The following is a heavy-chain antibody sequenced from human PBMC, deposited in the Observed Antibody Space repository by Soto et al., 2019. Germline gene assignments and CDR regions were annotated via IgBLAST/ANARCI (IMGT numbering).Heavy chain of an antibody. CDR1: GFTFSDYY. V-gene: IGHV3-11*01. CDR2: ISSSGSTI. Sequence: GGSLRLSCAASGFTFSDYYMSWIRQAPGKGLEWVSYISSSGSTIYYADSVKGRFTISRDSAKNSLYLQMNSLRAEDTAVYYCARDYSDSSGFFGDYYGMDVWGQGTTVTVSS. D-gene: IGHD3-22*01. CDR3: ARDYSDSSGFFGDYYGMDV. J-gene: IGHJ6*01.